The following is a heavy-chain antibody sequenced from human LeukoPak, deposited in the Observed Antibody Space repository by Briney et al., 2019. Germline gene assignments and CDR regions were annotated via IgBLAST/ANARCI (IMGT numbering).Heavy chain of an antibody. V-gene: IGHV3-48*01. CDR1: GFTFSSYS. CDR3: ARVGIQLCVDY. J-gene: IGHJ4*02. Sequence: GGSLRLSCAASGFTFSSYSMNWVRQAPGKGLEWVSYISSSSNTIYYADSVKGRFTISRDNAKNSLYLQMNSLRAEDTAVYYCARVGIQLCVDYWGQGTLVAVSS. CDR2: ISSSSNTI. D-gene: IGHD5-18*01.